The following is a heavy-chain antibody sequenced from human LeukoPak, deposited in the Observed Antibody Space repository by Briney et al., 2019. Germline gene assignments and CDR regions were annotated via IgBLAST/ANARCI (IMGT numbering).Heavy chain of an antibody. CDR2: ISGSGGST. J-gene: IGHJ4*02. V-gene: IGHV3-23*01. Sequence: GGSLRLSCAASGFTFSSYAVSWVRQAPGKGLEWVSAISGSGGSTYYADSVKGRYTISRDNSKNTLYLQMSSLRAEDTAVYYCAKDHMVRGPHCMSDYWGQGTLVTVSS. D-gene: IGHD3-10*01. CDR1: GFTFSSYA. CDR3: AKDHMVRGPHCMSDY.